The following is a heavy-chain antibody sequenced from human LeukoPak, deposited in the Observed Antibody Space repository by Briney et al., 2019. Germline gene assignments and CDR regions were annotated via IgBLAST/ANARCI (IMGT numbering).Heavy chain of an antibody. Sequence: GGSLRLSCVVSGFTFSNYPMSWVRQAPGKGLEWVSRINSDGSSTSYADSVKGRFTISRDNAKNTLYLQMNSLRAEDTAVYYCADWNPYYYGMDVWGQGTTVTVSS. CDR3: ADWNPYYYGMDV. J-gene: IGHJ6*02. V-gene: IGHV3-74*01. CDR1: GFTFSNYP. CDR2: INSDGSST. D-gene: IGHD1-1*01.